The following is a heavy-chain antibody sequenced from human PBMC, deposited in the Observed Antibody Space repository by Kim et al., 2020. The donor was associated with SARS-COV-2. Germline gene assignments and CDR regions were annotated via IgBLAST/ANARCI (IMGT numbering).Heavy chain of an antibody. V-gene: IGHV4-34*01. J-gene: IGHJ4*02. CDR3: ARLSWNDTLSAFDY. D-gene: IGHD1-1*01. Sequence: NPSLKSRVTISVDTSKNQFSLKLSSVTAADTAVYYCARLSWNDTLSAFDYWGQGTLVTVSS.